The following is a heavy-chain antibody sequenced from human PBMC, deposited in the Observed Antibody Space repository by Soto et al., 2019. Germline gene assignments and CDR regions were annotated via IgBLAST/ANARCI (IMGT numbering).Heavy chain of an antibody. J-gene: IGHJ6*02. CDR1: GFTFSNAW. Sequence: GGSLRLSCAASGFTFSNAWMNWVRQAPGKGLEWVGRIKSKTDGGTTDYAAPVKGRFTISRDDSKNTLYLQMNSLKTEDTAVYYCTTAQVPPYYDFWSGYFNYYYYGMDVWGQGTTVTVYS. CDR2: IKSKTDGGTT. D-gene: IGHD3-3*01. V-gene: IGHV3-15*07. CDR3: TTAQVPPYYDFWSGYFNYYYYGMDV.